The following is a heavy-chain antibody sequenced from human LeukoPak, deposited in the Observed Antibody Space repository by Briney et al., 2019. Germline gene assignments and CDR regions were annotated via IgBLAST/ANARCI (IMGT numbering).Heavy chain of an antibody. CDR1: GFTFTSYS. V-gene: IGHV3-23*01. Sequence: GGPLRLSWAASGFTFTSYSMNWVRRAPGKGREWFSTISGGGGSTYYADSVKGRFTISRDNSKNTLYLQVNSLRAEDTAVYYCAKGGKWDVTPFDYWGQGTLVTVSS. J-gene: IGHJ4*02. D-gene: IGHD1-26*01. CDR2: ISGGGGST. CDR3: AKGGKWDVTPFDY.